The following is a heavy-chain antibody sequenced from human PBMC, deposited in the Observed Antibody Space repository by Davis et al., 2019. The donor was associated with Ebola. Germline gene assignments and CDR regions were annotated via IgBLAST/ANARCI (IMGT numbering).Heavy chain of an antibody. Sequence: GESLKISCAASGFTFSSYGMHWVRQAPGKGLEWVAVISYDGSNKYYADSVKGRFTISRDNSKNTLYLQMNSRRAEDTALYYCANGRMGFLSYMDVWGKGTTVTVSS. D-gene: IGHD3-3*01. CDR3: ANGRMGFLSYMDV. CDR1: GFTFSSYG. J-gene: IGHJ6*03. CDR2: ISYDGSNK. V-gene: IGHV3-30*18.